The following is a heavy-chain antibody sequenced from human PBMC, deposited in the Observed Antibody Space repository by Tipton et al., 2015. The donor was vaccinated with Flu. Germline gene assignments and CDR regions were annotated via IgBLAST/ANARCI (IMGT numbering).Heavy chain of an antibody. CDR1: GGSFSGYY. D-gene: IGHD6-13*01. Sequence: TLSLTCAVYGGSFSGYYWSWIRQPPGKGLEWIGENNHSGSTNYNPSLKSRVTISVDTSKNQFSLKLSSVTAADTAVYYCARTGYSSSWLYFQHWGQGTLVTVSS. J-gene: IGHJ1*01. CDR2: NNHSGST. CDR3: ARTGYSSSWLYFQH. V-gene: IGHV4-34*01.